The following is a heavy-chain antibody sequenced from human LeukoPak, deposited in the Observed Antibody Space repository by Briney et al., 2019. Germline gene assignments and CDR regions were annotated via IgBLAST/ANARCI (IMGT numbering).Heavy chain of an antibody. CDR2: IAYDGSRA. CDR3: TRYNNDHFDY. CDR1: GFTFGGYG. Sequence: PGGSLRLSCAGSGFTFGGYGMHWFRQTPGKGLEWVTVIAYDGSRAFYADPVKGRFTIPRDNSKNTMSVQMDDLRAEDTAVYYCTRYNNDHFDYWGQGTLVTVSS. J-gene: IGHJ4*02. D-gene: IGHD1-14*01. V-gene: IGHV3-33*01.